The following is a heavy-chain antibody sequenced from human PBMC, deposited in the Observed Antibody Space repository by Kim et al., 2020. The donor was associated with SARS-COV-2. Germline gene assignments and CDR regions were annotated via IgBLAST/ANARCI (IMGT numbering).Heavy chain of an antibody. Sequence: GGSLRLSCAASGFTFSTYWMHWVRQPPGKGLVWVSRIRPAGSVPIYADSVKGRFTMSRDNAKDTLDLQMNSLRADDTAVYYRVRELMVGVGAYSVWSQGT. V-gene: IGHV3-74*01. CDR2: IRPAGSVP. CDR1: GFTFSTYW. CDR3: VRELMVGVGAYSV. J-gene: IGHJ3*01. D-gene: IGHD1-26*01.